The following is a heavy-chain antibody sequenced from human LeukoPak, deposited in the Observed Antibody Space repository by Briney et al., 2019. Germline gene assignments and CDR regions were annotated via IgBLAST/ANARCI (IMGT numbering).Heavy chain of an antibody. CDR3: VKEAGGFDY. CDR1: GFTFNDYY. V-gene: IGHV3-11*05. D-gene: IGHD1-14*01. CDR2: INIGGTNT. J-gene: IGHJ4*02. Sequence: GGSLRLSCAASGFTFNDYYMSWIRQAPGKGLEWLSYINIGGTNTHYADSVKGRFTISRDNSKNTLYLQMSSLRAEDTAVYYCVKEAGGFDYWGQGTLVTVSP.